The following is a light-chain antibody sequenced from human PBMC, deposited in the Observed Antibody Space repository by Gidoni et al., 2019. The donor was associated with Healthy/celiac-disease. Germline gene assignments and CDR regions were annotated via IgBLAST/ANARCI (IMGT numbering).Light chain of an antibody. CDR1: QSLLHSNGYNY. V-gene: IGKV2-28*01. CDR2: LGS. J-gene: IGKJ3*01. Sequence: DTVMTQSPLSLPVTPGEPASISCRSSQSLLHSNGYNYLDWYLQKPGQSPQLLIYLGSNRASGVPDRFSGSGSGTDFTLKISRVEAEDVGVYYCMQALQTPFTFGPGPKVDIK. CDR3: MQALQTPFT.